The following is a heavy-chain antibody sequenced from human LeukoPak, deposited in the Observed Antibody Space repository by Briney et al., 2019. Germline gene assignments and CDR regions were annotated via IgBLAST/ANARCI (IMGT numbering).Heavy chain of an antibody. J-gene: IGHJ5*02. CDR1: GYTLTELS. Sequence: ASVKVSCKVSGYTLTELSMHWVRQAPGKGLEWMGGFDPEDGETIYAQKFQGRVTMTEDTSTDTAYMGLSSLRSEDTAVYYCATVRCSSTSCSWFDPWGQGTLVTVSS. CDR3: ATVRCSSTSCSWFDP. D-gene: IGHD2-2*01. CDR2: FDPEDGET. V-gene: IGHV1-24*01.